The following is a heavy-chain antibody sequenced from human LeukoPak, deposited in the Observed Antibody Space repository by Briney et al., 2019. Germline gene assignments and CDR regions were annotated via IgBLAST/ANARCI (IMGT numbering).Heavy chain of an antibody. CDR1: GFTFSTYS. CDR2: ISSSGSTI. CDR3: AELGITMVGGV. D-gene: IGHD3-10*02. J-gene: IGHJ6*04. Sequence: GGSLRLSCAGSGFTFSTYSMNWVRQAPGKGLEWVSYISSSGSTIYYADSVKGRFTISRDNAKNSLYLQMNSLRAEDTAVYYCAELGITMVGGVWGKGTTVTISS. V-gene: IGHV3-48*04.